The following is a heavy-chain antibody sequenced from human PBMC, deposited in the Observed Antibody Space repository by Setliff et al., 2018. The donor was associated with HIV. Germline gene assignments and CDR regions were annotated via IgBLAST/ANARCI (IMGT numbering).Heavy chain of an antibody. Sequence: SGPTLVNPTEPLTLTCSFSGFSLNPRGVGVGWIRQPPGKALEWLALIYWDNDRRYTPSLGGRVSITKDTSKNQVFLTRANVDPVDTATYYCAHRNPVGEDFFDYWGQGIVVTVSS. D-gene: IGHD1-26*01. J-gene: IGHJ4*01. CDR1: GFSLNPRGVG. CDR2: IYWDNDR. V-gene: IGHV2-5*02. CDR3: AHRNPVGEDFFDY.